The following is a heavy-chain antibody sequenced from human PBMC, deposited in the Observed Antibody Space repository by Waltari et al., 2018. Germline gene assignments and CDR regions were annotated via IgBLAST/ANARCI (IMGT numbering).Heavy chain of an antibody. CDR3: ARLLEGATTDY. D-gene: IGHD1-26*01. CDR1: GGSISPDGYY. Sequence: QLQMQESGPGLVKPSETLSLTCTVSGGSISPDGYYWGWIRQPPGKGQEWIGSIYFRGSTHYNPSLKSRVSISVDTSKNQFSLKLSSVTAADTAIYYCARLLEGATTDYWGQGTLVTVSS. J-gene: IGHJ4*02. V-gene: IGHV4-39*01. CDR2: IYFRGST.